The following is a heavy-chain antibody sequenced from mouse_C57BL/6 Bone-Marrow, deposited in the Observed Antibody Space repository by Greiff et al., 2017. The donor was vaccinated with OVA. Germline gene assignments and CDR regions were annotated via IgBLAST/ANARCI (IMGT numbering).Heavy chain of an antibody. CDR1: GFTFSSYT. Sequence: DVMLVESGGGLVKPGGSLKLSCAASGFTFSSYTMSWVRQTPEKRLEWVATISGGGGNTYYPDSVKGRFTISRDNAKNTLYLQMSSLRSEDTALYYCARAYYSKGPFAYWGQGTLVTVSA. J-gene: IGHJ3*01. CDR3: ARAYYSKGPFAY. D-gene: IGHD2-5*01. V-gene: IGHV5-9*01. CDR2: ISGGGGNT.